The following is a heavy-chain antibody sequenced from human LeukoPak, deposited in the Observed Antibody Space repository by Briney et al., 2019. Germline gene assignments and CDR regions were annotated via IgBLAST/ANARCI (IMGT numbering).Heavy chain of an antibody. D-gene: IGHD3-3*01. CDR2: IISSSSDI. Sequence: GGSLRLSCAASGFTFSHYTLNWVRQAPGKGLEWVSCIISSSSDIYYADSLKGRFTISRDNAKNTLYLQMNSLRAEDTAMYYCARDHHITIFGVFARDAFDIWGQGTMVTVSS. CDR3: ARDHHITIFGVFARDAFDI. J-gene: IGHJ3*02. V-gene: IGHV3-21*01. CDR1: GFTFSHYT.